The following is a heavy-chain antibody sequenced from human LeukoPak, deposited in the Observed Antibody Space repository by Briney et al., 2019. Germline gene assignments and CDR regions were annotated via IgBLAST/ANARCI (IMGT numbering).Heavy chain of an antibody. J-gene: IGHJ3*02. Sequence: SETLSLTCTVSGGSISSGGHYWSWLRQHPGKGLEWIGYIYYSGSAYYNPSLKSRVTISVDTSKNQFSLKLSSVTGADTAVYYCARDRSYYDSSGYWRDAFDIWGQGTMVTVSS. CDR2: IYYSGSA. V-gene: IGHV4-31*03. CDR3: ARDRSYYDSSGYWRDAFDI. D-gene: IGHD3-22*01. CDR1: GGSISSGGHY.